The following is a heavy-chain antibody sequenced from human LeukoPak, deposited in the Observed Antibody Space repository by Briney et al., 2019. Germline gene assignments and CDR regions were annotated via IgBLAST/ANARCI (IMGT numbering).Heavy chain of an antibody. CDR3: AREGIAAAGSIDY. J-gene: IGHJ4*02. D-gene: IGHD6-13*01. Sequence: GASVKVSCKASGYTFTDYYMHWVRQAPGQGLEWMGWINPNSGGTNYAQKFQGRVTMTRDTSMSTAYMELSRLRSDDTAVYYCAREGIAAAGSIDYWGQGTLVTVSS. CDR2: INPNSGGT. V-gene: IGHV1-2*02. CDR1: GYTFTDYY.